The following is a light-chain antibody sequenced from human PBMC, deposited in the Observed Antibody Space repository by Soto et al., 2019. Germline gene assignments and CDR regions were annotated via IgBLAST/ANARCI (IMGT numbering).Light chain of an antibody. V-gene: IGKV3-11*01. CDR2: DAS. J-gene: IGKJ2*01. CDR3: QQRSGWPRT. CDR1: QSVNSF. Sequence: EIVLTQSPATLSLSPGERATLSCRASQSVNSFLAWYQQKPGQAPRLLIYDASTRAPGIPARFSGSGSGTDFTLTISSLESEDFALYYCQQRSGWPRTFGRGTNLEFK.